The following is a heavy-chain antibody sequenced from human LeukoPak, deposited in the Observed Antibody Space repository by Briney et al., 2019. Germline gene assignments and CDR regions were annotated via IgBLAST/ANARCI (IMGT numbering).Heavy chain of an antibody. CDR2: FDPEDGET. Sequence: ASVKVSCKVSGYTLTELSMHWVRQAPGKGLEWMGGFDPEDGETIYAQKFQGRVTMTEDTSTATAYMELSSLRSEDTAVYYCATDGLWEQKDASDIWGQGTMVTVSS. CDR3: ATDGLWEQKDASDI. CDR1: GYTLTELS. J-gene: IGHJ3*02. V-gene: IGHV1-24*01. D-gene: IGHD1-26*01.